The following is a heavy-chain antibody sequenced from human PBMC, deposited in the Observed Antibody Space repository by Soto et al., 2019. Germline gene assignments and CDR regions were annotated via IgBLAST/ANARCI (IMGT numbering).Heavy chain of an antibody. D-gene: IGHD1-1*01. Sequence: QVQLQESGPGLVTPSGTLSLTCTLSGDSMSISNWWSWVRQSPGKGLEWIGAISLAGNTNHHPSLKSPVAMSRDKWKNQLSLPMTSVTAADPAVYYCATSGDWTWAHWGPGTLVNVSS. V-gene: IGHV4-4*02. CDR3: ATSGDWTWAH. J-gene: IGHJ4*02. CDR2: ISLAGNT. CDR1: GDSMSISNW.